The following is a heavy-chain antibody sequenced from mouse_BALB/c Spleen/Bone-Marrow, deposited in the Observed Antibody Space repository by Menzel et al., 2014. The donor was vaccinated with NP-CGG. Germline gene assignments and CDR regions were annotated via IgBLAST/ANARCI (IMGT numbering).Heavy chain of an antibody. CDR1: GFNIKDTY. J-gene: IGHJ2*01. D-gene: IGHD1-1*01. CDR3: ASYVYGYYFDY. V-gene: IGHV14-3*02. Sequence: VQLKESGAELVKSGASVKLSCTASGFNIKDTYMHWVKQRPEQGLEWIGRIDPANVNTKYDPKFQGKATITADTSSNTAYLQLSSLTSEDTAVYYCASYVYGYYFDYWGQGTTLTVSS. CDR2: IDPANVNT.